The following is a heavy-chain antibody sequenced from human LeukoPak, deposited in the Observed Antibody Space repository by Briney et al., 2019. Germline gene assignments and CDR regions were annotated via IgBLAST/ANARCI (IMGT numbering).Heavy chain of an antibody. D-gene: IGHD2-2*02. CDR2: ISGGGGAT. V-gene: IGHV3-23*01. CDR3: ARVIRVPAAITGPNDY. Sequence: PGGSLRLSCAASGFDFSNQAMSWVRQAPGKGLEWVSGISGGGGATYSADSVKGRFTISRDNAKNSLYLQMNSLRAEDTAVYYCARVIRVPAAITGPNDYWGQGTLVTVSS. CDR1: GFDFSNQA. J-gene: IGHJ4*02.